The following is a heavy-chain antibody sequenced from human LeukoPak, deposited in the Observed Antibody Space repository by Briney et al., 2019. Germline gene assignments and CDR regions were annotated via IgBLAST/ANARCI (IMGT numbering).Heavy chain of an antibody. CDR1: GFTFGDYA. D-gene: IGHD6-13*01. CDR2: IRSKAYGGTT. J-gene: IGHJ4*02. Sequence: PGRSLRLSCTASGFTFGDYAMSWFRQAPGKGLEWVGFIRSKAYGGTTEYAASVKGRFTISRDDSKSIAYLQMNSLKTEDTAVYYCTRDVSSSWYGGFDYWGQGTLVTVSS. CDR3: TRDVSSSWYGGFDY. V-gene: IGHV3-49*03.